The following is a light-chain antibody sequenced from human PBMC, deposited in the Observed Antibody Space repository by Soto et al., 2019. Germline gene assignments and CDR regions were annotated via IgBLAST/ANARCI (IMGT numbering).Light chain of an antibody. CDR3: AAWDDSLIGV. Sequence: QSVLTQPPSASGTPGQRVTISCSGSSSNIGSNTVNWYQQLPGTAPKLLIYSNNHRPSGVPDRFSGSKSGTSAFLAISGLQSEDEADYYCAAWDDSLIGVFGGGTKLTVL. J-gene: IGLJ2*01. V-gene: IGLV1-44*01. CDR1: SSNIGSNT. CDR2: SNN.